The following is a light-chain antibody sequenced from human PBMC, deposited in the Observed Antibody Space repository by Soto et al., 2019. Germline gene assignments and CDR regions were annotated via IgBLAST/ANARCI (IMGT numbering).Light chain of an antibody. J-gene: IGLJ1*01. Sequence: SYELTQPPSVSVSPGQTASITCSGDKLGDKYACWYQQKPGQSPVLVIYQDSKRPSGIPERFSGSNSGNTATLTISRVEAGDEADYYCQVWDDSTDHIYVFGTGTKLTVL. CDR1: KLGDKY. CDR2: QDS. V-gene: IGLV3-1*01. CDR3: QVWDDSTDHIYV.